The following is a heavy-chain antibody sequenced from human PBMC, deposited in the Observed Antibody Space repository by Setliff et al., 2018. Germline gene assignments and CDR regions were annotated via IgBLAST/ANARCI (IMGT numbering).Heavy chain of an antibody. CDR1: GFTSGAYW. J-gene: IGHJ6*02. CDR3: ARGLPGSGYSSGVLDF. Sequence: GSLRLSCVVSGFTSGAYWMNWVRQAPGKGLVWVSRIDPYGSFTAYADSVKGRFTISRDNAKDTVYLQMNSLRVDDTAVYYCARGLPGSGYSSGVLDFWGQGTTVTVSS. CDR2: IDPYGSFT. V-gene: IGHV3-74*01. D-gene: IGHD3-9*01.